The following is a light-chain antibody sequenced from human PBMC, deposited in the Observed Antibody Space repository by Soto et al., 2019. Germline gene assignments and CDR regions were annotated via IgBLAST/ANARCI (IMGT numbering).Light chain of an antibody. V-gene: IGKV3-11*01. Sequence: EIVLTQSPATLSLSPGERATLSCRASQSVNNYLVWYQQKPGQAPRALIYDASNRATGIPARFSGSGSGTDFTLTISCLEPEDFAVYYCQQRINAPWTFGQGTKLEIK. CDR3: QQRINAPWT. J-gene: IGKJ1*01. CDR2: DAS. CDR1: QSVNNY.